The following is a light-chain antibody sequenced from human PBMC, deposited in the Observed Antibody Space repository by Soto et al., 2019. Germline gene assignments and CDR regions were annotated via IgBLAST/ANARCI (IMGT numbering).Light chain of an antibody. V-gene: IGKV1-5*01. Sequence: DIQMTQSPSTLSASVGDRVTITCRASQSISSWLAWYQQKPGKAPKLLIYDASSLESGVPSRFSGSGSGTEFTLTISSLQHDDFATYYCQQYNSYWWTFGQGTKVEIK. CDR2: DAS. CDR3: QQYNSYWWT. CDR1: QSISSW. J-gene: IGKJ1*01.